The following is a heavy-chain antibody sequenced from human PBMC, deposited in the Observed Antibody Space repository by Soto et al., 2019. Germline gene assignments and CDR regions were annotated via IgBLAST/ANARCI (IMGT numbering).Heavy chain of an antibody. V-gene: IGHV1-2*04. D-gene: IGHD6-19*01. CDR3: ARASIAVAGYYFDY. J-gene: IGHJ4*02. Sequence: ASVKVSCKASGYTFTSYDINWVRQAPGQGLEWMGWINPNSGGTNYAQKFQGWVTMTRDTSISTAYMELSRLRSDDTAVYYCARASIAVAGYYFDYWGQGTLVTVSS. CDR2: INPNSGGT. CDR1: GYTFTSYD.